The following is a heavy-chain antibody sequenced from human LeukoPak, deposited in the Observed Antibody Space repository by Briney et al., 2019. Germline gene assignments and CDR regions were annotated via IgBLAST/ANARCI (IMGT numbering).Heavy chain of an antibody. Sequence: GGSLRVSCAASGFTFSSHWMNWVRQAPNKGLMWVSHISPDGSDTAYADSVKGRFTISRDNSKNTLYLQMNSLRAEDTAVYYCAKVGGDYNDSSGYYQLLPFDYWGQGTLVTVSS. CDR1: GFTFSSHW. D-gene: IGHD3-22*01. CDR2: ISPDGSDT. CDR3: AKVGGDYNDSSGYYQLLPFDY. J-gene: IGHJ4*02. V-gene: IGHV3-74*01.